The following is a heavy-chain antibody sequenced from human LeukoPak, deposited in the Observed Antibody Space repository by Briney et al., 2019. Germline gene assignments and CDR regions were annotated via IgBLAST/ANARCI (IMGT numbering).Heavy chain of an antibody. CDR1: GFTFSSCA. Sequence: GGSLRLSCAASGFTFSSCAMSWVRQAPGKGLAWVSAISGSGGGTYYADSVKGRFTISRDNSKNTLYLQMNGLRAEDTAVYYCAKTVVRGVIKYYFDYWGQGTLVTVSS. CDR2: ISGSGGGT. V-gene: IGHV3-23*01. D-gene: IGHD3-10*01. J-gene: IGHJ4*02. CDR3: AKTVVRGVIKYYFDY.